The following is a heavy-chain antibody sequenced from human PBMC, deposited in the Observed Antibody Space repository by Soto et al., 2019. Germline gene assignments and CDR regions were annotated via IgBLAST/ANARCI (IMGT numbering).Heavy chain of an antibody. Sequence: SETLSLTCAVYGGSFSGYCWSWIRQPPGKGLEWIGEINHSGSTNYNPSLKSRVTISVDTSKNQFSLKLSSVTAADTAVYYCARGKLWGFDYWGQGTLVTVSS. CDR1: GGSFSGYC. CDR3: ARGKLWGFDY. J-gene: IGHJ4*02. CDR2: INHSGST. D-gene: IGHD5-18*01. V-gene: IGHV4-34*01.